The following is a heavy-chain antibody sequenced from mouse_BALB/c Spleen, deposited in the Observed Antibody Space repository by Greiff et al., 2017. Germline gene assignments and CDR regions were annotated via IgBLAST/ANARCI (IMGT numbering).Heavy chain of an antibody. CDR2: ISSGGSYT. V-gene: IGHV5-9-4*01. CDR3: ARGGAMDY. Sequence: EVQRVESGGGLVKPGGSLKLSCAASGFTFSSYAMSWVRQSPEKRLEWVAEISSGGSYTYYPDTVTGRFTISRDNAKNTLYLEMSSLRSEDTAMYYCARGGAMDYWGQGTSVTVSS. J-gene: IGHJ4*01. CDR1: GFTFSSYA.